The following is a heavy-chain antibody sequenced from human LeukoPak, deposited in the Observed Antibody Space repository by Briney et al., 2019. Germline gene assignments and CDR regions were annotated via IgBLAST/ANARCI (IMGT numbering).Heavy chain of an antibody. CDR1: GYTFTGYY. Sequence: ASVKVSCKASGYTFTGYYMHWVRQAPGQGLEWMGWINPNSGGTNYAQKFQGRVTMTRDTSISTAYMELSRLRSDDTAVYYCARDPFNYYGSGSPSCYFDYWGQGTLVTVSS. J-gene: IGHJ4*02. CDR2: INPNSGGT. CDR3: ARDPFNYYGSGSPSCYFDY. V-gene: IGHV1-2*02. D-gene: IGHD3-10*01.